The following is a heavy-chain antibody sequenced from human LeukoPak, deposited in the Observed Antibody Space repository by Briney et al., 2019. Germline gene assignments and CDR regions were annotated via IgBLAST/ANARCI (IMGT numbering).Heavy chain of an antibody. D-gene: IGHD3-10*01. J-gene: IGHJ5*02. V-gene: IGHV4-34*01. CDR2: INHSGST. CDR1: GGSFSGYY. Sequence: PSETLSLTCAVYGGSFSGYYWSWIRQPPGKGLEWIGEINHSGSTNYNPSLKSRATISVDTSKNQFSLKLSSVTAADTAVYYCARGRYGSGSYYKGWFDPWGQGTLVTVSS. CDR3: ARGRYGSGSYYKGWFDP.